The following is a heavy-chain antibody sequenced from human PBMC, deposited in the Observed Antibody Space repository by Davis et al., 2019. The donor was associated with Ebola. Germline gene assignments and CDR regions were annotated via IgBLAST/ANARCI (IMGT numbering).Heavy chain of an antibody. CDR3: ARYRFSGSYWDY. V-gene: IGHV1-3*01. J-gene: IGHJ4*02. CDR1: GYTFTSYA. Sequence: AASVKVSCKASGYTFTSYAMHWVRQAPGQRLEWMGWINAGNGNTKYSQKFQGRVTMTRNTSISTAYMELNSLRAEDTAVYYCARYRFSGSYWDYWGQGTLVTVSS. CDR2: INAGNGNT. D-gene: IGHD3-10*01.